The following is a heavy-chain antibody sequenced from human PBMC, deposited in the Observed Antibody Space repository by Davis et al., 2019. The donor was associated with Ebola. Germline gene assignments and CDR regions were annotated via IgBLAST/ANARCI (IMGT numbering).Heavy chain of an antibody. V-gene: IGHV3-30*18. D-gene: IGHD6-19*01. J-gene: IGHJ6*02. CDR2: ISYHGRNL. CDR1: GFTFNTYD. CDR3: AKDGQWLVRRGMDV. Sequence: GESLKISCVVSGFTFNTYDMHWVRQAPGKGLEWVAVISYHGRNLYYADSVKGRFTISRDNSKNTLYLQMNSPRAEDTAVYYCAKDGQWLVRRGMDVWGQGTTVTVSS.